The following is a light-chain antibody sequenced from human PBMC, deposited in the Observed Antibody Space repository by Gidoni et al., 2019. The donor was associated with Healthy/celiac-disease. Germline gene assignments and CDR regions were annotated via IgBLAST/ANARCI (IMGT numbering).Light chain of an antibody. J-gene: IGKJ1*01. CDR1: QSVSSSY. V-gene: IGKV3-20*01. Sequence: EIVLTQPPGTLSLSPGERATLSCRASQSVSSSYLAWYQQKPGQAPRLLIYGASSRATGIPDRFSGSGSGTDFTLTISRLGPEDFAVYYCQQYGSSPKTFGQGTKVEIK. CDR3: QQYGSSPKT. CDR2: GAS.